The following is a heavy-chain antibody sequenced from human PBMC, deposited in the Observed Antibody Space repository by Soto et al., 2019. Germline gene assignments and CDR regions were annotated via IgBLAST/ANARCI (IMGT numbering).Heavy chain of an antibody. V-gene: IGHV4-34*01. Sequence: QVQLQQWGAGLLKPSETLSLTCAVYGGSFSGYYWSWIRQPPGKGLEWIGEINHSGSTNYNPSLKRRVTISVATSKNQFSLKLSSVTAADTAVYYCASLEGVVPAAMPWFDPWGQGTLVTVSS. D-gene: IGHD2-2*01. J-gene: IGHJ5*02. CDR3: ASLEGVVPAAMPWFDP. CDR2: INHSGST. CDR1: GGSFSGYY.